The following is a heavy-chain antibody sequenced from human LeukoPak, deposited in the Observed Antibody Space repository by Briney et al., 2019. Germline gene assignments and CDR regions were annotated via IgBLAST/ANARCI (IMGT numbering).Heavy chain of an antibody. Sequence: PSETLSLTCTVSGGSISSYYWSWIRQPPGKGLEWIGYIYYSGSTNYNPSLKSRVTISVDTSKNQFSLKRSSVTAADTAVYYCARVRAAAGIDYWGQGTLVTVSS. D-gene: IGHD6-13*01. J-gene: IGHJ4*02. CDR3: ARVRAAAGIDY. CDR1: GGSISSYY. CDR2: IYYSGST. V-gene: IGHV4-59*01.